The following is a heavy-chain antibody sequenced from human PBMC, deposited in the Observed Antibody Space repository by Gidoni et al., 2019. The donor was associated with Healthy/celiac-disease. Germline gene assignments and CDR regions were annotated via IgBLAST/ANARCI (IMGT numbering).Heavy chain of an antibody. CDR1: GLTFSSYG. J-gene: IGHJ3*02. Sequence: VQLVESGGGVVQPGTSLSLSCAASGLTFSSYGMHWVRQAPGKGLEWVAVISYDGSNKYYADSVKGRLTISRDNSKNTLYLQMNSLRAEDTAVYYCAKGPDAFDIWGQGTMVTVSS. CDR2: ISYDGSNK. CDR3: AKGPDAFDI. V-gene: IGHV3-30*18.